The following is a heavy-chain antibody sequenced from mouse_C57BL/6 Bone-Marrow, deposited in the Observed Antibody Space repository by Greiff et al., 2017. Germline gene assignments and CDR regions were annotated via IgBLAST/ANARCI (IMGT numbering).Heavy chain of an antibody. J-gene: IGHJ1*03. CDR1: GFTFSDYY. CDR3: ARGTVEDWYFDV. V-gene: IGHV5-16*01. Sequence: EVQLVASEGGLVQPGSSMKLSCTASGFTFSDYYMAWVRQVPEKGLEWVANINYDGSSTYYLDSLKSRFIISRDNAKNILYLQMSSLKSEDTATYYCARGTVEDWYFDVWGTGTTVTVSS. CDR2: INYDGSST. D-gene: IGHD1-1*01.